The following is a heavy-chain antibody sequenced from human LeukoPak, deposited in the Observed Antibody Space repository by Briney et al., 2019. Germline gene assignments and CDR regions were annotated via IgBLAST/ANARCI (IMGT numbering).Heavy chain of an antibody. D-gene: IGHD2-8*01. CDR2: ISAYNGNT. Sequence: ASVKVSCKASGYTFTSYGISWVRQAPGQGLEWMGWISAYNGNTNYAQKLQGRVTMTTDTSTSTAYMELRSLRSEDTAVYYCARQRGGQYEDAFDIWGQGTMVTVSS. CDR3: ARQRGGQYEDAFDI. V-gene: IGHV1-18*01. J-gene: IGHJ3*02. CDR1: GYTFTSYG.